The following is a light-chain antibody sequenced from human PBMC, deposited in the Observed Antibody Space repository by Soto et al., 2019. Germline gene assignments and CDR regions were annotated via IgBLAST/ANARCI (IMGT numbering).Light chain of an antibody. CDR1: SSNIGNNY. V-gene: IGLV1-51*01. Sequence: QSVLTQPPSVSAAPGQKVTISCSGSSSNIGNNYVSWYQQLPGTAPKLLIYDNNQRPSGIPDRFSGSKSGTSDTLGITGLQTGDEADYYCGTWDSSLSAWVFGGGTKLTVL. CDR3: GTWDSSLSAWV. CDR2: DNN. J-gene: IGLJ3*02.